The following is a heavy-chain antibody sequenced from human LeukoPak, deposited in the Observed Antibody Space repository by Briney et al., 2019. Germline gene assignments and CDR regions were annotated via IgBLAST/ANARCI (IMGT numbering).Heavy chain of an antibody. D-gene: IGHD6-6*01. J-gene: IGHJ4*02. Sequence: GGSLRLSCAASGFTFSSYWMTWVRQAPGKGLEWAANINQDGSEKYYVDSVKGRFIISRDNAKNSLDLQMNSLRVEDTAVYYCVRASTSSSSDKSVGYWGQGTLVTVSS. CDR3: VRASTSSSSDKSVGY. CDR2: INQDGSEK. CDR1: GFTFSSYW. V-gene: IGHV3-7*01.